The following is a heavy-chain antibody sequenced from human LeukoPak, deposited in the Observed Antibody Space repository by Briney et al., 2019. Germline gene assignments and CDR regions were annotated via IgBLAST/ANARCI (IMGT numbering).Heavy chain of an antibody. Sequence: ASVKVSCKASGYSFTSYGISWVRQAPGQGLEWMGWINAYNGNTNYAQKLQGRVTMTTDTSTSTAYMELRSLRSDDTAVYYCARDLLYNWNDGPGRDYGMDVWGKGTTVTVCS. V-gene: IGHV1-18*04. CDR2: INAYNGNT. J-gene: IGHJ6*04. CDR1: GYSFTSYG. D-gene: IGHD1-20*01. CDR3: ARDLLYNWNDGPGRDYGMDV.